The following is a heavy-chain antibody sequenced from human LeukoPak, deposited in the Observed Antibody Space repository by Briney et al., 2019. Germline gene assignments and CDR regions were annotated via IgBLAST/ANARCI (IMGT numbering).Heavy chain of an antibody. Sequence: SQTLSLTCTVSGGSINSGSDYWTWIRQPAGKGLEWIGRINPSESTDYNPSLKSRATISVDSSKNQFSLKLTSVTAADTTVYYCARAQRWLPFTYWGQGTLVTVSS. V-gene: IGHV4-61*02. D-gene: IGHD6-19*01. J-gene: IGHJ4*02. CDR3: ARAQRWLPFTY. CDR2: INPSEST. CDR1: GGSINSGSDY.